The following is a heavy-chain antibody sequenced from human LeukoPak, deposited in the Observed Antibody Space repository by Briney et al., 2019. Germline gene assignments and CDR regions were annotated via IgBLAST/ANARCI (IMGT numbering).Heavy chain of an antibody. D-gene: IGHD3-3*01. V-gene: IGHV4-34*01. Sequence: SETLSLTCAVYGESFSGYYWSWIRQPPGKGLEWIGEITHSGSTNYNPSLKSRVTISVDTSKNQFSLKLSSVTAADTAVYYCARGRITIFGVANWFDPRGQGILVTVSS. CDR1: GESFSGYY. CDR3: ARGRITIFGVANWFDP. CDR2: ITHSGST. J-gene: IGHJ5*02.